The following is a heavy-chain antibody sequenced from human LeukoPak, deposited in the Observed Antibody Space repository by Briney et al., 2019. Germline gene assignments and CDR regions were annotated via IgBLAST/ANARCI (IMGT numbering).Heavy chain of an antibody. D-gene: IGHD2-8*01. J-gene: IGHJ4*02. CDR2: ISSSGDNT. CDR1: GFVFNTYA. Sequence: GGSLRLSCAASGFVFNTYAMGWLRQAPGKELDWVSAISSSGDNTYYADSVKGQFTISRDNYKNTLDLQMNSLRAEDTAMYHCAKVKALYAVASYFDYWGQGTLVTVSS. V-gene: IGHV3-23*01. CDR3: AKVKALYAVASYFDY.